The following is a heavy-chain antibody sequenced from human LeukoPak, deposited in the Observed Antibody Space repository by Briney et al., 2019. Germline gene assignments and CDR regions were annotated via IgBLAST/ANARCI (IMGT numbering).Heavy chain of an antibody. D-gene: IGHD6-6*01. CDR3: AREKYEYSSSSGEFDY. V-gene: IGHV3-21*01. Sequence: GGSLRLSCAASGFTFSNYIMNWVRQAPGQGLEWVSSISSSSSYIYYADSVKGRFTISRDNAKNSPYLQMNILRAEDTAVYYCAREKYEYSSSSGEFDYWGQGTLVTVSS. CDR2: ISSSSSYI. J-gene: IGHJ4*02. CDR1: GFTFSNYI.